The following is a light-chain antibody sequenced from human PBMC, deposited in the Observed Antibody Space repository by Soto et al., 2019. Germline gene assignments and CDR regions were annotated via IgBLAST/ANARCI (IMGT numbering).Light chain of an antibody. Sequence: QSVLTQPPSVSGAPGQRVTISCTGSSSNIGAGYDVHWYQQLPGTAPKLLIYGNSNRPSGVPDRFSGSKSGTSASLAITGLQAEYEADYYCQSYDSSLSGVVFGGGTKLTLL. V-gene: IGLV1-40*01. CDR3: QSYDSSLSGVV. CDR2: GNS. J-gene: IGLJ2*01. CDR1: SSNIGAGYD.